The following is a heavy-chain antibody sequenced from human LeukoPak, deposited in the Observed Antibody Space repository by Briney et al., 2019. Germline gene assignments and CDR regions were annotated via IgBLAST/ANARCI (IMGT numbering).Heavy chain of an antibody. CDR1: GFTFTNYN. Sequence: ASVKVSCKASGFTFTNYNMHWVRQAPGQGLEWMGIINPSGGSTNYAQNFQARVTMTRDTSTSTVYMELSSLRSEDTAVYYCARVRRYGSGRFDYWGQGTLVTVSS. D-gene: IGHD3-10*01. CDR3: ARVRRYGSGRFDY. CDR2: INPSGGST. V-gene: IGHV1-46*01. J-gene: IGHJ4*02.